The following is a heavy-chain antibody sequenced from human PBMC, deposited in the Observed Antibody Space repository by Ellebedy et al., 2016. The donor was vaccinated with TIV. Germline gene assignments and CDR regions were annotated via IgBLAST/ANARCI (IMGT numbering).Heavy chain of an antibody. CDR2: IYYSGST. D-gene: IGHD2-2*01. J-gene: IGHJ5*02. V-gene: IGHV4-59*01. Sequence: SETLSLTCTVSGGSIRSYYWSWIRQPPGKGLEWIGYIYYSGSTNHNPSLKSRVTISVDTSKNQFSLKLRSVTAADTAVYYCARSGLPAAADVWFDPWGQGTLVTVSS. CDR1: GGSIRSYY. CDR3: ARSGLPAAADVWFDP.